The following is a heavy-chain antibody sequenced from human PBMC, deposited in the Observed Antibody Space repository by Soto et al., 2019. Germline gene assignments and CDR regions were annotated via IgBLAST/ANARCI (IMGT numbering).Heavy chain of an antibody. CDR1: GGSITSGGFY. CDR3: VRGGIAGNWFDP. V-gene: IGHV4-31*03. J-gene: IGHJ5*02. D-gene: IGHD6-13*01. CDR2: IFHSGST. Sequence: QVQLQESGPGLEKPSQTLSLTCSVSGGSITSGGFYWSWIRQHPEKGLEWIAYIFHSGSTDFNPSLKGRIIISADTSKNQFSLKLTSVTAADTAVYYCVRGGIAGNWFDPWGQGTLVTVSS.